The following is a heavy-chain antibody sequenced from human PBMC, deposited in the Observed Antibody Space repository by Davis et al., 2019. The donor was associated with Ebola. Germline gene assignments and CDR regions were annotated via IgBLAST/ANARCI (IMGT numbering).Heavy chain of an antibody. J-gene: IGHJ6*04. D-gene: IGHD3-10*01. CDR3: TRAFRYGMDV. Sequence: PGGSLRLSCSASPSIFSAYWMGWVRQVPGKGLEWVSNIKQDGIVKHYKDSMRGRFTISRDNAKNSLYLQMNSLRAEDTAVYYCTRAFRYGMDVWGKGTTVTVSS. CDR2: IKQDGIVK. V-gene: IGHV3-7*01. CDR1: PSIFSAYW.